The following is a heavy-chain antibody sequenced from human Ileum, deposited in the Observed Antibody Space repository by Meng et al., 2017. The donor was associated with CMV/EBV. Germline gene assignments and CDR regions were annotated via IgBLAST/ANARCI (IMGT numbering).Heavy chain of an antibody. J-gene: IGHJ4*02. CDR3: VRVVGMTTATKDRYDD. V-gene: IGHV4-39*07. CDR1: GVSISGSPYY. CDR2: LHDTGDT. D-gene: IGHD4-17*01. Sequence: QQRQQESVPALVKPSETLSLPCTASGVSISGSPYYWGWIRQSSGKGLEWIGSLHDTGDTHYNPSLRSGVTILLDTSKNQFALRLNSVTAADTAGYYCVRVVGMTTATKDRYDDWGQGTLVTVSS.